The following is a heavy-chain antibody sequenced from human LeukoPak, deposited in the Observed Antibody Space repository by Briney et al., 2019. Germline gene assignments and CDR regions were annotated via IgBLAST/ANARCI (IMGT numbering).Heavy chain of an antibody. J-gene: IGHJ4*02. CDR3: ARGIPEMATISRFDY. V-gene: IGHV4-59*01. D-gene: IGHD5-24*01. CDR2: IYYSGST. CDR1: GGSISSYY. Sequence: SETLSLTCTVSGGSISSYYWSWIRQPPGKGLEWIGYIYYSGSTNYNPSLKSRVTISVDTSKNQFSLKLSSVTAADTAVHYCARGIPEMATISRFDYWGQGTLVTVSS.